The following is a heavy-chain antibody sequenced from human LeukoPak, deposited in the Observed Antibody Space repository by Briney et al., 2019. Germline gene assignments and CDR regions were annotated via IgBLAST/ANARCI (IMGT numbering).Heavy chain of an antibody. Sequence: PGGSLRLSCTASGFTISSYEMSWIRQAPGKGLEWVSSIDYSGGATHYAAPVKGRFTIFSANSKNTLYLQLSSLRGDDTAVYYCARNSGWYGVSWGQGTLVTVSS. CDR3: ARNSGWYGVS. CDR1: GFTISSYE. D-gene: IGHD6-19*01. J-gene: IGHJ4*02. CDR2: IDYSGGAT. V-gene: IGHV3-23*01.